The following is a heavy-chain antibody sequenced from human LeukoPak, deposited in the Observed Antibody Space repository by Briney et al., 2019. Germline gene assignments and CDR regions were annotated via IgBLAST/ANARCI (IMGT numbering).Heavy chain of an antibody. CDR2: ISSSSSYI. D-gene: IGHD3-3*01. J-gene: IGHJ3*02. CDR1: GFTFSSYS. CDR3: ARDRLPYYDFWSGLDAFDI. Sequence: PGGSLRLSCAASGFTFSSYSMNWVRQAPGKGLEWVSSISSSSSYIYYADPVKGRFTISRDNAKNSLYLQMNSLRAEDTAVYYCARDRLPYYDFWSGLDAFDIWGQGTMVTVSS. V-gene: IGHV3-21*01.